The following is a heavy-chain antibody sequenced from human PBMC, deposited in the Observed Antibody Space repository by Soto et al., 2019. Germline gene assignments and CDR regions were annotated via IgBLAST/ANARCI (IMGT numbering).Heavy chain of an antibody. CDR2: ISYDGSNK. V-gene: IGHV3-30*04. Sequence: GGSLRLSCAASGFTFSSYAMHWVRQAPGKGLEWVAVISYDGSNKYYADSVKGRFTISRDNSKNTLYLQMNSLTAEDTALYYCARTPAFQLPFDYWGQGTLVTVSS. CDR1: GFTFSSYA. J-gene: IGHJ4*02. D-gene: IGHD1-1*01. CDR3: ARTPAFQLPFDY.